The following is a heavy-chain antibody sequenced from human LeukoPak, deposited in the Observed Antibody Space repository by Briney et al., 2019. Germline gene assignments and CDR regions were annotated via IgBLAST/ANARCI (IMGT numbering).Heavy chain of an antibody. CDR1: GFTVSSNY. J-gene: IGHJ6*02. CDR2: IKKDGSDK. Sequence: GGSLRLSCAASGFTVSSNYMSWVRQAPGKGLERVANIKKDGSDKNYLGSVKGRFTISRDNAKNSLYVQMNSLRAEDTAVYYCATTIIAATMDVWGQGTTVTVSS. D-gene: IGHD6-13*01. CDR3: ATTIIAATMDV. V-gene: IGHV3-7*01.